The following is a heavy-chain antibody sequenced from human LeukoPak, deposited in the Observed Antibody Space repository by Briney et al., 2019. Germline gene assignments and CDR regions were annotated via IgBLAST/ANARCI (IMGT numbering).Heavy chain of an antibody. V-gene: IGHV1-24*01. D-gene: IGHD3-3*01. CDR1: VYTLTELS. CDR3: ATDTTIWSGSLY. J-gene: IGHJ4*02. Sequence: ASVKVSCKVSVYTLTELSMQWVRQAPGKGLEWMGGFDPEDGETIYAQKFQGRVTMTEDTSTDTAYMELSSLRSEDTAVYYCATDTTIWSGSLYWGQGTLVTVSS. CDR2: FDPEDGET.